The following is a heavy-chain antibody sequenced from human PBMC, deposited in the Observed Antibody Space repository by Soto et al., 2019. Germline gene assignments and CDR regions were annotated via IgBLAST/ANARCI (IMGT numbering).Heavy chain of an antibody. D-gene: IGHD4-17*01. Sequence: GGSLRLSCAASGFTFSSYGMHWVRQAPGKGLEWVAVIWYDGSNKYYADSVKGRFTISRDNSKNTLYLQMNSLRAEDTAVYYCARGPYGGNPYYFDYWGQGTLVTVSS. CDR2: IWYDGSNK. J-gene: IGHJ4*02. CDR1: GFTFSSYG. CDR3: ARGPYGGNPYYFDY. V-gene: IGHV3-33*01.